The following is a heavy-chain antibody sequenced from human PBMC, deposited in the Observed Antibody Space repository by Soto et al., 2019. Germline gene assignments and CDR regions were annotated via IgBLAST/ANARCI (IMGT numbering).Heavy chain of an antibody. CDR2: MNPNSGNT. CDR1: GYTFTCYD. V-gene: IGHV1-8*01. J-gene: IGHJ4*02. CDR3: ARGRADYFDY. Sequence: QVQLVQSGAAVKKHGASVEVSCKASGYTFTCYDINWERQATGQGLEWMGRMNPNSGNTGYAQKYQGRVTMTRNTSIGTACMELSSLRSEDKAVYYCARGRADYFDYSGQGNLVTVSS.